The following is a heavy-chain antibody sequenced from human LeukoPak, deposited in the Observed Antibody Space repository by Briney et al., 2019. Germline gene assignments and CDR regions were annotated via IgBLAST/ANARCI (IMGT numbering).Heavy chain of an antibody. CDR1: GFTFSGSA. J-gene: IGHJ6*02. CDR2: IRSKANSYAT. Sequence: PGGSLRLSCAASGFTFSGSAMHWVRQASGKGLEWVGRIRSKANSYATAYAASVKGRFTISRDDSKNTAYLQMNSLKTEDTAVYYCTRHAFYDYYYYGMDVWGQGTTVTVSS. V-gene: IGHV3-73*01. D-gene: IGHD2/OR15-2a*01. CDR3: TRHAFYDYYYYGMDV.